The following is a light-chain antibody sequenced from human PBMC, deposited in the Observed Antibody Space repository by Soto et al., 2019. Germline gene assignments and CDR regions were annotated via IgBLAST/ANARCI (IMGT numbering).Light chain of an antibody. CDR3: SSHTSGSTRV. Sequence: QPVLTQPASVSGSPGQSITISCTGTSSDIGGYDYVSWYQQHPDKAPKLMIYEVTNRPSGVSNRFSGSKSGNTASLTISGLQAEDEADYYCSSHTSGSTRVFGTGTKLTVL. V-gene: IGLV2-14*01. CDR1: SSDIGGYDY. CDR2: EVT. J-gene: IGLJ1*01.